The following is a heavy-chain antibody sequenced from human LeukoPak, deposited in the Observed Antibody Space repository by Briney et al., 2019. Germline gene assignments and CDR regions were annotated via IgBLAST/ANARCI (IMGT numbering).Heavy chain of an antibody. V-gene: IGHV3-30*02. CDR2: IRYDGSNK. Sequence: GGSLRLSCAASLFTFSSYGMHWVRQAPGKGLEGVAFIRYDGSNKYYADSVKGRFTISRDNSKNTLYLQMNSLRAEDTAVYYCAKDPRPPFWSGYYAGYFDYWGQGTLVTVSS. CDR1: LFTFSSYG. D-gene: IGHD3-3*01. J-gene: IGHJ4*02. CDR3: AKDPRPPFWSGYYAGYFDY.